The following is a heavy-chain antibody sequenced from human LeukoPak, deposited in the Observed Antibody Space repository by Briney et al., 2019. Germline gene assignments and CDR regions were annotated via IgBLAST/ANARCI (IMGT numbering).Heavy chain of an antibody. V-gene: IGHV4-34*01. D-gene: IGHD3-10*01. CDR3: ARGSYYYGSGSYYNGRGYDY. J-gene: IGHJ4*02. CDR2: INHSGST. CDR1: GGSFSGYY. Sequence: SETLSLTCAVYGGSFSGYYWSWIRQPPGKGLEWIGEINHSGSTNYNPSPKSRVTISVDTSKNQFSLKLSSVTAADTAVYYCARGSYYYGSGSYYNGRGYDYWGQGTLVTVSS.